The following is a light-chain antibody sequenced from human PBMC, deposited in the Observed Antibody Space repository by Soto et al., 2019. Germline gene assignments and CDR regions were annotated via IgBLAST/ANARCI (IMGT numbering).Light chain of an antibody. CDR3: QQYNSYSPT. Sequence: DIQMTQSPSTLSASVGDGVTITCRASQRISTWLAWYQQKPGKAPKLLIYKASSLESGVPSRFSGSGSETEFTLTISGLQPGDSATYYCQQYNSYSPTFGQGTKVDI. J-gene: IGKJ1*01. V-gene: IGKV1-5*03. CDR1: QRISTW. CDR2: KAS.